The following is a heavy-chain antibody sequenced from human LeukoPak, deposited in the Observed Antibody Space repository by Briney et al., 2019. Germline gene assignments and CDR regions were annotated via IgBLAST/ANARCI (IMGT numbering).Heavy chain of an antibody. CDR3: ARAGWNYPAFDY. CDR1: GFTFSSYG. D-gene: IGHD1-7*01. J-gene: IGHJ4*02. V-gene: IGHV3-30*02. Sequence: TGGSLRLSCAASGFTFSSYGMHWVRQAPGKGLEWVAFIRYDGSNKYYADSVKGRFTISRDNSKNTLYLQMNSLRAEDTAVYYCARAGWNYPAFDYWGQGTLVTVSS. CDR2: IRYDGSNK.